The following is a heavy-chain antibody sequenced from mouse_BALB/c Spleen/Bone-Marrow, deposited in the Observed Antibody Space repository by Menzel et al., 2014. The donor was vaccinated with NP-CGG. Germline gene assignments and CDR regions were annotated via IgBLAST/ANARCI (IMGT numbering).Heavy chain of an antibody. CDR3: VRFHYYFDY. Sequence: VQLQESGAELMKPGASVKISCKATGYTFSRYWIEWVKQRPGHGLEWIGEILPGNGDTNYNESFKGKATFTADTSSNTAYMQLSSLTSEDSAVYYCVRFHYYFDYWGQGTTLTVSS. CDR1: GYTFSRYW. CDR2: ILPGNGDT. J-gene: IGHJ2*01. V-gene: IGHV1-9*01.